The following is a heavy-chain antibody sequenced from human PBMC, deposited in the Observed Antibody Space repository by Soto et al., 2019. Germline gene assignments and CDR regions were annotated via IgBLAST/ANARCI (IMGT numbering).Heavy chain of an antibody. CDR2: ISAYNGNT. Sequence: ASVKVSCKASGYTFTSYGISWVRQAPGQGVEWMGWISAYNGNTNYAQKLQGRVTMTTDTSTSTAYMELRSLRSDDTAVYYCARGGGGGYGHPPLDYYYCYGMDVWGQGTTVTVSS. J-gene: IGHJ6*02. D-gene: IGHD2-15*01. V-gene: IGHV1-18*04. CDR3: ARGGGGGYGHPPLDYYYCYGMDV. CDR1: GYTFTSYG.